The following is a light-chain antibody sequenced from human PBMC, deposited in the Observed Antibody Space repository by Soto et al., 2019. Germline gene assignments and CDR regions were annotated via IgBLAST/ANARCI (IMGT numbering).Light chain of an antibody. CDR1: SGSVSTSYY. J-gene: IGLJ2*01. CDR2: STN. CDR3: VLYMGNHVV. V-gene: IGLV8-61*01. Sequence: QAVVTQEPSFSVSPGGTVTLTCGLSSGSVSTSYYPSWYQQTPGQAPRTLIYSTNTRSSGVPDRFSGSILGNKAALTITGAQADDESDYYCVLYMGNHVVFGGGTKLTVL.